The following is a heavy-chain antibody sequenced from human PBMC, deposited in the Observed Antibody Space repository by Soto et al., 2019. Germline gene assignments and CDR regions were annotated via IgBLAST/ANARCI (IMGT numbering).Heavy chain of an antibody. V-gene: IGHV3-33*01. CDR3: ARDAGKGVAPDY. D-gene: IGHD6-19*01. CDR2: IWYDGSKK. J-gene: IGHJ4*02. Sequence: PGGSLRLSCAASGFTFSSYGMHWVRQAPGKGLEWVTVIWYDGSKKYYADSVRGGFTISRDNSKNTAYLQMEGLRGEDTAVYYCARDAGKGVAPDYWGQGTQVTVSS. CDR1: GFTFSSYG.